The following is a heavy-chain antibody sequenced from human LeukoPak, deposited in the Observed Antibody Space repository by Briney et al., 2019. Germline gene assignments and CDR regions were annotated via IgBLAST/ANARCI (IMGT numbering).Heavy chain of an antibody. Sequence: GGSLRLSCAASGFTFSSYGMHWVRQAPGKGLEWAAVISYDGSNKYYADSVKGRFTISRDNSKNTLYLQMNSLRAEDTAVYYCAKESLRIAALDYWGQGTLVTVSS. J-gene: IGHJ4*02. CDR1: GFTFSSYG. V-gene: IGHV3-30*18. D-gene: IGHD6-6*01. CDR2: ISYDGSNK. CDR3: AKESLRIAALDY.